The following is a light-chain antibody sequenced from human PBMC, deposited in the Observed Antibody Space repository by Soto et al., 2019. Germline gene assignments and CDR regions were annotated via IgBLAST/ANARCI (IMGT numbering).Light chain of an antibody. CDR3: QQYNSYYT. CDR1: QSISSW. CDR2: QAS. V-gene: IGKV1-5*03. J-gene: IGKJ2*01. Sequence: DIQLTQSPSTLSASVGDRVTITCRASQSISSWLAWYQQKAGKAPKLLIYQASSLQSGVPSRFSGNGSGTQFTLNISSLQPDDFASYYCQQYNSYYTFGQGTKLEI.